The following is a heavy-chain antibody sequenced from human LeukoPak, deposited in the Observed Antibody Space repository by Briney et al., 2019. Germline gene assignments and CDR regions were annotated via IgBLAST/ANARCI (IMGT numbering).Heavy chain of an antibody. V-gene: IGHV1-18*01. CDR2: ISTYNGNT. Sequence: ASVKVSCKSSGYTFTSYGIIWVRQAPGQGLEWMGWISTYNGNTNYAQKLQGRVTMTTDTSTSTAYMELRSLRSDDTAVYYCARAPYYDILTGYYYFDYWGQGTLVTVSS. CDR1: GYTFTSYG. J-gene: IGHJ4*02. D-gene: IGHD3-9*01. CDR3: ARAPYYDILTGYYYFDY.